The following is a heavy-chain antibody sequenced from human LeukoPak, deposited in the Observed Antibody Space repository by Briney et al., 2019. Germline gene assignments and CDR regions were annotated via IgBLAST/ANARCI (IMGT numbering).Heavy chain of an antibody. J-gene: IGHJ5*01. D-gene: IGHD2-21*01. CDR1: GFSFGNYA. V-gene: IGHV3-23*01. CDR2: ISGTGGAT. CDR3: VKDPRDTYGTNWFVS. Sequence: GGSLRLSCVASGFSFGNYAMSWVRQAPGKGLQWVSQISGTGGATWYAGFARDRFTISRDNSKKTLYLQMSGLRVEDTAMYYCVKDPRDTYGTNWFVSWGQGTLLIVFS.